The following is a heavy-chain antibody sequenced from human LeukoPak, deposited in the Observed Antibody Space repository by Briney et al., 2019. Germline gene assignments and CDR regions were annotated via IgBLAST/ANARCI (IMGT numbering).Heavy chain of an antibody. J-gene: IGHJ1*01. CDR2: IYYSGST. CDR3: ARSIPVLLRAVEYFQH. V-gene: IGHV4-39*01. CDR1: GGSIYTSAYY. Sequence: SETLSLTCTLSGGSIYTSAYYWDLIRQPPGKGLEWIGSIYYSGSTYYNPSLKSRVTISVDTSKNQFSLKLSSVTAADTAVYYCARSIPVLLRAVEYFQHWGQGTLVTVSS. D-gene: IGHD1-26*01.